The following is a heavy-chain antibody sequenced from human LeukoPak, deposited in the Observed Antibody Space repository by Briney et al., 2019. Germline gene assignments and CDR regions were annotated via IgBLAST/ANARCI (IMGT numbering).Heavy chain of an antibody. V-gene: IGHV3-43*02. J-gene: IGHJ5*02. D-gene: IGHD2-21*01. CDR3: AKGLRGFDYWFVP. CDR1: GFTFDDYA. CDR2: ISGGGGST. Sequence: AGSLTLSCAAYGFTFDDYARHWVRQAPGKGLEWVSLISGGGGSTYYADSVKGRFTISRDNSKNSLYLQMNSLRTEDTALYYCAKGLRGFDYWFVPWGEGTLVTVSS.